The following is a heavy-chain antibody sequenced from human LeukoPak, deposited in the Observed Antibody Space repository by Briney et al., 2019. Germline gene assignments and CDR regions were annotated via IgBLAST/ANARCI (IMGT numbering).Heavy chain of an antibody. D-gene: IGHD6-6*01. CDR2: ISNDGTST. Sequence: GGSLRLSCAVSGLTFSNYWMHWVRQAPGKGLVWVSRISNDGTSTSYADSVKGRFTISRDNAKNTLYLQMNSLRAEDTAVYYCAKDGQQLVLDYWGQGTLVTVSS. J-gene: IGHJ4*02. CDR3: AKDGQQLVLDY. V-gene: IGHV3-74*01. CDR1: GLTFSNYW.